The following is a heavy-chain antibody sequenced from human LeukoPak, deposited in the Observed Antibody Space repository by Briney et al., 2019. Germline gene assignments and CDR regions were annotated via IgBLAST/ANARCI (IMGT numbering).Heavy chain of an antibody. CDR2: TGGSGGST. CDR1: GFTFSSYA. V-gene: IGHV3-23*01. J-gene: IGHJ4*02. Sequence: PGGSLRLSCAASGFTFSSYAMSWVRQAPGKGLEWVSATGGSGGSTYYADSVKGRFTISRDNSKNTLYLQMNSLRAEDTAVYYCALNEGYFDYWGQGTLVTVSS. D-gene: IGHD1-1*01. CDR3: ALNEGYFDY.